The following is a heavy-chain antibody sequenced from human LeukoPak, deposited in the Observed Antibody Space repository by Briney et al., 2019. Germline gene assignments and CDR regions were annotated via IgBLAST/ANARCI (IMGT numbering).Heavy chain of an antibody. CDR3: ARLYSGSYYYYYGMDV. CDR1: GYTFTSYD. D-gene: IGHD1-26*01. Sequence: GASVKVSCKASGYTFTSYDINWVRQATGQGLEWMGWMNPNSGNTGYAQKFQGGVTMTRNTSISTAYMELSSLRSEDTAVYYCARLYSGSYYYYYGMDVWGQGTTVTVSS. V-gene: IGHV1-8*01. CDR2: MNPNSGNT. J-gene: IGHJ6*02.